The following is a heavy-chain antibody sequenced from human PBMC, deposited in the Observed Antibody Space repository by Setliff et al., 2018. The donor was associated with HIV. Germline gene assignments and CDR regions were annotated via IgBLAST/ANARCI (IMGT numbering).Heavy chain of an antibody. J-gene: IGHJ4*02. D-gene: IGHD5-12*01. CDR2: IIPIARAP. V-gene: IGHV1-69*13. CDR3: ARGPLYGYDRGDFDY. Sequence: SVKVSCKASGGIFNTYGMNWVRQAPGQGLEWMGGIIPIARAPNYAQKFQDRVTITADESTTTVYMEVRSLKSEDTALYYCARGPLYGYDRGDFDYWGQGTLVTVSS. CDR1: GGIFNTYG.